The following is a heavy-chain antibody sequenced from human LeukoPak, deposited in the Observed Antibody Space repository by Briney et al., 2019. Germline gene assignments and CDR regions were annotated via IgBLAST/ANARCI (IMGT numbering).Heavy chain of an antibody. Sequence: GGSLRLSCAASGFTFSSYGMHWVRQAPGKGLEWVAVIWYDGSNKYYADSVKGRFTISRDNSKNTLYLQMNSLRAEDTAVYYCARDVSPGFDWFDYWGQGTLVTVSS. V-gene: IGHV3-33*01. D-gene: IGHD3-9*01. CDR1: GFTFSSYG. CDR3: ARDVSPGFDWFDY. J-gene: IGHJ4*02. CDR2: IWYDGSNK.